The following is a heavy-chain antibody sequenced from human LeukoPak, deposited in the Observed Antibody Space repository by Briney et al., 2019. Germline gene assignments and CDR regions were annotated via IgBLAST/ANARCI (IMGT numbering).Heavy chain of an antibody. CDR1: GYTFTSYD. J-gene: IGHJ4*02. CDR3: ARNPMVRGVDDY. V-gene: IGHV1-69*06. D-gene: IGHD3-10*01. Sequence: SVKVSCKASGYTFTSYDINWVRQATGQGLEWMGGIIPIFGTANYAQKFQGRVTITADKSTSTAYMELSSLRSEDTAVYYCARNPMVRGVDDYWGQGTLVTVSS. CDR2: IIPIFGTA.